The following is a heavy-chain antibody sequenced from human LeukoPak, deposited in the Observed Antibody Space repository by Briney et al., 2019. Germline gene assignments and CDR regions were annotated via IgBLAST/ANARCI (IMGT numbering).Heavy chain of an antibody. Sequence: PSETLSLTCTVSGGSISSSVYYWGWIRQPPGKGLEWIGSVYYSGSTSGTTYYNTSLESRVTISVDTSQSQFSLKLSSVTAADTALYYCARASPGFYGTPDYYYGMDVWGQGTTVTVSS. V-gene: IGHV4-39*07. CDR1: GGSISSSVYY. CDR3: ARASPGFYGTPDYYYGMDV. J-gene: IGHJ6*02. CDR2: VYYSGSTSGTT. D-gene: IGHD2/OR15-2a*01.